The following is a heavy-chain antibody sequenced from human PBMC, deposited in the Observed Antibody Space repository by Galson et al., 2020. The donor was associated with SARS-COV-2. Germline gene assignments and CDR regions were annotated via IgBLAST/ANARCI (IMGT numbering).Heavy chain of an antibody. V-gene: IGHV1-69*13. D-gene: IGHD3-22*01. J-gene: IGHJ6*02. CDR1: GGTFSSYA. Sequence: SVQVSCKASGGTFSSYAISWVRQAPGQGLEWMGGIIPIFGTANYAQQFQGRVTITADESTSTAYMELSSLRSEDTAVYYCARGFDYYDSSGHLYYYGMDVWGQGTMVTVSS. CDR2: IIPIFGTA. CDR3: ARGFDYYDSSGHLYYYGMDV.